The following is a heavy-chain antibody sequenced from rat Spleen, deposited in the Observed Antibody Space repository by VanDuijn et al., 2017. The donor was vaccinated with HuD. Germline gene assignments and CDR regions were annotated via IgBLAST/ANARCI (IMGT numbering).Heavy chain of an antibody. CDR1: GFTFSDYN. D-gene: IGHD1-6*01. CDR3: ATGGYYGLSPFDY. Sequence: EVQLVESGGGLVQPGRSLKLSCAASGFTFSDYNMAWVRQAPKKGLEWVATISYDGGSTHYRDSVKGRFTISRDNAKSTLYLQMDSLRSEDTATYYCATGGYYGLSPFDYWGQGVMVTVSS. CDR2: ISYDGGST. V-gene: IGHV5-7*01. J-gene: IGHJ2*01.